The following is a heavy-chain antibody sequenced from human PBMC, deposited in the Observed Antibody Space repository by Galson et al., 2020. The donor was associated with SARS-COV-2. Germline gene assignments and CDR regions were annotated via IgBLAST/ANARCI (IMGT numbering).Heavy chain of an antibody. CDR2: ISNNGST. CDR3: SRDTYSYGDLDC. CDR1: GGSFSGYY. J-gene: IGHJ4*02. V-gene: IGHV4-34*01. Sequence: SETLSLTCAVYGGSFSGYYWTWIRQPPGKGLEWIGEISNNGSTNYNPSLKSRISISLDTSQKQFSLKLTSVTAADTALYYCSRDTYSYGDLDCWGQGTLVTVSS. D-gene: IGHD5-18*01.